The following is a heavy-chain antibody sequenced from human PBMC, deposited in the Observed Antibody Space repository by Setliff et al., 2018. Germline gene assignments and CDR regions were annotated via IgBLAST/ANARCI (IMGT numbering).Heavy chain of an antibody. CDR1: GFTFSTYR. D-gene: IGHD2-15*01. V-gene: IGHV3-33*08. J-gene: IGHJ4*02. CDR3: ARTCSGSGCYAGLES. Sequence: GSLRLSCAASGFTFSTYRMHWVRQAPGKGLEWVAVIWDDGGNKYHADSVKGRFTISRDNSKNTLYLQMNSLRPEDTAGYYCARTCSGSGCYAGLESWGQGTPVTVSS. CDR2: IWDDGGNK.